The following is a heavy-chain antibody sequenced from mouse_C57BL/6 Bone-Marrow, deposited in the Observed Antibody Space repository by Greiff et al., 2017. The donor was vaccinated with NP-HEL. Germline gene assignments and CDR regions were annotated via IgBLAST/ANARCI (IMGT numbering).Heavy chain of an antibody. D-gene: IGHD1-1*02. V-gene: IGHV1-82*01. J-gene: IGHJ2*01. CDR3: ARVGKLRGIIDYFDY. CDR1: GYAFSSSW. Sequence: QVQLQQSGPELVKPGASVKISCKASGYAFSSSWMNWVKQRPGKGLEWIGRIYPGDGDTNYNGKFKGKATLTADKSSSTAYMQLSSLTSEDSAVYFCARVGKLRGIIDYFDYWGQGTTLTVSS. CDR2: IYPGDGDT.